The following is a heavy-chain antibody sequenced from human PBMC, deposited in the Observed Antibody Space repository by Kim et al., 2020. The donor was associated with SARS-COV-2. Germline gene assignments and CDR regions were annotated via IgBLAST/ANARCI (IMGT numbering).Heavy chain of an antibody. CDR3: AKDGEPIFGVVTDFDY. CDR2: ISGSGGST. V-gene: IGHV3-23*01. CDR1: GFTFSSYA. J-gene: IGHJ4*02. D-gene: IGHD3-3*01. Sequence: GGSLRLSCAASGFTFSSYAMSWVRQAPGKGLEWVSAISGSGGSTYYADSVKGRFTISRDNSKNTLYLQMNSLRAEDTAVYYCAKDGEPIFGVVTDFDYWGQGALVTVSS.